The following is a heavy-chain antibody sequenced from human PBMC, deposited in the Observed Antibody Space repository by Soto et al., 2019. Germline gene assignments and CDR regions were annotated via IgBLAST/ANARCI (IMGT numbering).Heavy chain of an antibody. CDR3: ATEVSDAFDI. D-gene: IGHD1-20*01. J-gene: IGHJ3*02. CDR1: GFTFSSYS. Sequence: GGSLRLSCAASGFTFSSYSMNWVRQAPGKGLEWVSYISSSSSTIYYADSVKGRFTISRDNAKNSLYLKMNSLRAEDTAVYYCATEVSDAFDIWGQGKMVTVS. V-gene: IGHV3-48*01. CDR2: ISSSSSTI.